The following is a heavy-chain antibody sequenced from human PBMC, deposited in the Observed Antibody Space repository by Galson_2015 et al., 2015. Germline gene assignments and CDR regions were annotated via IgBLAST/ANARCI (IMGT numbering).Heavy chain of an antibody. Sequence: SVKVSCKASGVTFSSYAISWVRQAPGQGLEWVGGIIPIFGTANYAQTFQGRVTITADESTITAYMELSSLRAEDTAVYYCARDASSWASRGYYYYMDVWGKGTTVTVSS. V-gene: IGHV1-69*13. D-gene: IGHD2-2*01. CDR1: GVTFSSYA. J-gene: IGHJ6*03. CDR3: ARDASSWASRGYYYYMDV. CDR2: IIPIFGTA.